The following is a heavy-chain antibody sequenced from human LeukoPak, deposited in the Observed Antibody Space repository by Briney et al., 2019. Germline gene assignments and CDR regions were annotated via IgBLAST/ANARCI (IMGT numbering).Heavy chain of an antibody. J-gene: IGHJ3*02. CDR3: TRHVLLWFGESPNDAFDI. Sequence: GGSLRLSCAASGFTFSDSTMHWVRQASEKGLEWVGHIIRKANNYATAYAASVKGRFTISRDDSKNTAYLQMNSLKTEDTAVYYCTRHVLLWFGESPNDAFDIWGQGTMVTVSS. D-gene: IGHD3-10*01. V-gene: IGHV3-73*01. CDR2: IIRKANNYAT. CDR1: GFTFSDST.